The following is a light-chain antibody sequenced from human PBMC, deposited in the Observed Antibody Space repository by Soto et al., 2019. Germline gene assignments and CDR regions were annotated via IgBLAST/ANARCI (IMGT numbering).Light chain of an antibody. CDR2: DTS. V-gene: IGKV3-11*01. Sequence: EIVLTQSPATLSLSPGERATLSCRASQSVSRYLAWYQQKPGQAPRLLIHDTSHRATGIPARFSGSGSGTDFTLTISSLEPEDFTVYNCQQRSSWPTFGGGTKVEIK. CDR1: QSVSRY. CDR3: QQRSSWPT. J-gene: IGKJ4*01.